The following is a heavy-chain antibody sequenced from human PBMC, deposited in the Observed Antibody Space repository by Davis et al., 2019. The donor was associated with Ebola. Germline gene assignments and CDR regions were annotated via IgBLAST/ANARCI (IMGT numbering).Heavy chain of an antibody. J-gene: IGHJ3*02. Sequence: GESLKISCAASGFTFSSYSMNWVRQAPGKGLEWVSSISSSSSYIYYADSVKGRFTISRDNAKNSLYLQMNSLRAEDTAVYYCARDTANDIWGQGTMVTVSS. D-gene: IGHD5-18*01. CDR3: ARDTANDI. CDR2: ISSSSSYI. V-gene: IGHV3-21*01. CDR1: GFTFSSYS.